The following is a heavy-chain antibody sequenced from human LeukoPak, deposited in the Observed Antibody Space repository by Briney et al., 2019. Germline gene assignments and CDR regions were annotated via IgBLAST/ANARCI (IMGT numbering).Heavy chain of an antibody. CDR2: IYYSGST. D-gene: IGHD7-27*01. CDR3: ANLGLGDY. Sequence: PPETLSLTWTVSGGSISSYYWSWIRQPPGKGLEWIGYIYYSGSTNYNPSLKSRVTISVDTSKNQFSLKLSSVTAADTAVYYCANLGLGDYWGQGTLVTVSS. J-gene: IGHJ4*02. V-gene: IGHV4-59*01. CDR1: GGSISSYY.